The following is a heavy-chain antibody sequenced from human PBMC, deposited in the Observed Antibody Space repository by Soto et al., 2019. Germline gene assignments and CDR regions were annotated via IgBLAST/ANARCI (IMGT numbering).Heavy chain of an antibody. CDR3: ARDGLVVVPAARPLWGWFDP. CDR2: ISSSSSYI. D-gene: IGHD2-2*01. J-gene: IGHJ5*02. CDR1: GFTFSSYS. V-gene: IGHV3-21*01. Sequence: EVQLVESGGGLVKPGGSLRLSCAASGFTFSSYSMNWVRQAPGKGLEWVSSISSSSSYIYYADSVKGRFTISRDNAKKSLYLQMNSLRAEDTAVYYCARDGLVVVPAARPLWGWFDPWGQGTLVTVSS.